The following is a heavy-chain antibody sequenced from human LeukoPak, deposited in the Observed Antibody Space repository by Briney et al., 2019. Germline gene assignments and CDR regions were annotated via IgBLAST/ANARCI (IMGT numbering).Heavy chain of an antibody. J-gene: IGHJ4*02. D-gene: IGHD2-15*01. CDR2: IKEDGSDK. V-gene: IGHV3-7*01. Sequence: GGSLRLSCEATGFIFSNYWMAWVRQAPGKGLEWVANIKEDGSDKNYVVSMEGRFTISRDNAKNSLYLQMNSVRVEDTAVCYCATDAAYGYDRFDHWGQGTQVTVSS. CDR3: ATDAAYGYDRFDH. CDR1: GFIFSNYW.